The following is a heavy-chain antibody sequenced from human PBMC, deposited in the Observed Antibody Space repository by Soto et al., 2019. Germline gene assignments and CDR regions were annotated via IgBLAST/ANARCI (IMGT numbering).Heavy chain of an antibody. CDR2: ISGTGGDT. J-gene: IGHJ4*02. CDR3: AKIIDGAGIGY. V-gene: IGHV3-23*01. D-gene: IGHD6-13*01. Sequence: GSLRLSCAASGFTFASHGMSWVRQAPGKGLEWVSSISGTGGDTFYTDPVKGRFTISRDNSKNTLYLQMNSLRAEDTAIYYCAKIIDGAGIGYWGQGTLVTVSS. CDR1: GFTFASHG.